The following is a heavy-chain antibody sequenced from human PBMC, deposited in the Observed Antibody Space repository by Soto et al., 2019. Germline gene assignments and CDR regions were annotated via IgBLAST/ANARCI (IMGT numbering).Heavy chain of an antibody. J-gene: IGHJ4*02. CDR1: GFVFSSFW. CDR2: IKQDGSET. V-gene: IGHV3-7*01. CDR3: ARDYYDSSGYLAPLDY. Sequence: GGSLRLSCATSGFVFSSFWLSWVRQAPGKGLEWVANIKQDGSETYYVDSVKGRFTISRDNAKNSLYLQMNSLRAEDTAVYYCARDYYDSSGYLAPLDYWGQGTLVTAPQ. D-gene: IGHD3-22*01.